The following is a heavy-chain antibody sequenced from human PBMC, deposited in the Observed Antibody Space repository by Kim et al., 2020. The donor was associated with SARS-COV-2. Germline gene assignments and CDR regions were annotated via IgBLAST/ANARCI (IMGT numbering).Heavy chain of an antibody. J-gene: IGHJ3*02. CDR3: SRERTTVVTRDAFDI. CDR1: GGSISSYY. CDR2: IYYSGST. V-gene: IGHV4-59*01. Sequence: SETLSLTCTVSGGSISSYYWSWIRQPPGKGLEWIGYIYYSGSTNYNPTLKGRVTISVDTSKNQFSLKLSPVTAADTAVYYCSRERTTVVTRDAFDIWGQGTMVTVSS. D-gene: IGHD4-17*01.